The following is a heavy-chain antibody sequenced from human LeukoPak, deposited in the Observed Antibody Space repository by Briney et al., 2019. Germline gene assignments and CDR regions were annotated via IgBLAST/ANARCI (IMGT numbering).Heavy chain of an antibody. Sequence: SETLSLTCTVSGGSISNYHWSWIRQPPGKGLEWIGYIYYSGSTNYNPSLKSRVTISVDTSKNQFSLKLSSVTAADTAVYFCARDLPNYDFWSGSDYWGQGTLVTVSS. CDR1: GGSISNYH. CDR2: IYYSGST. J-gene: IGHJ4*02. D-gene: IGHD3-3*01. V-gene: IGHV4-59*01. CDR3: ARDLPNYDFWSGSDY.